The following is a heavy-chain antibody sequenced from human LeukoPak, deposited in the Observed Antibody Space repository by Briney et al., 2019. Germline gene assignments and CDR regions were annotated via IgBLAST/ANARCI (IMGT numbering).Heavy chain of an antibody. D-gene: IGHD2-2*01. J-gene: IGHJ3*02. CDR3: ARLYCSSTSCYLNAFDI. CDR2: IYHSGST. CDR1: GGSISSGYY. V-gene: IGHV4-38-2*02. Sequence: KPSETLSLTCTVSGGSISSGYYWGWIRQPPGKGLEWIGSIYHSGSTYYNPSLKSRVTISVDTSKNQFSLKLSSVTAADTAVYYCARLYCSSTSCYLNAFDIWGQGTMVTVSS.